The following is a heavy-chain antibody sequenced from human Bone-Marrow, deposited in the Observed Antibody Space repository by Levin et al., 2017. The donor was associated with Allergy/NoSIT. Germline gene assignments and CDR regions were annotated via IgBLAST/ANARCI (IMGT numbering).Heavy chain of an antibody. D-gene: IGHD2-15*01. V-gene: IGHV3-23*01. J-gene: IGHJ4*02. CDR1: GFTFGSYA. Sequence: SCAASGFTFGSYAMSWVRQAPGKGLEWVSAVSGSGSNSFYADSVKGRFTISRDNSENTLSLQMNSLRAGDTAVYYCAKYAIGYCSSGSCYFDHWGQGTLVTVSS. CDR2: VSGSGSNS. CDR3: AKYAIGYCSSGSCYFDH.